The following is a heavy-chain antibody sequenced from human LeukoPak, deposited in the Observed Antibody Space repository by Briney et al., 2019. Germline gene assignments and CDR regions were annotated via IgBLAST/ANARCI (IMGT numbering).Heavy chain of an antibody. J-gene: IGHJ4*02. CDR2: IIPILGIA. V-gene: IGHV1-69*04. Sequence: SVKVSCKAPGGTFSSYAISWVRQAPGQGLEWMGRIIPILGIANYAQKFQGRVTITADKSTSTAYMELSSLRSEDTAVYYCASSTYSSSSEYYFDYWGQGTLVTVSS. CDR1: GGTFSSYA. D-gene: IGHD6-6*01. CDR3: ASSTYSSSSEYYFDY.